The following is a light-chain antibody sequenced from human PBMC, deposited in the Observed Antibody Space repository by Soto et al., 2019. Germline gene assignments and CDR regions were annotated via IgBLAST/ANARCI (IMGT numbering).Light chain of an antibody. J-gene: IGKJ1*01. CDR2: GAS. Sequence: IVLTQSPGTLSLSPGERATLSFRASQSVSSSYLAWYQQKPGQAPRLLIYGASTRATGVPARFSGGGSGTEFTLTISSLQSEDFAVYYCQQYNDWPRTFGQGTKVDIK. CDR3: QQYNDWPRT. CDR1: QSVSSSY. V-gene: IGKV3-15*01.